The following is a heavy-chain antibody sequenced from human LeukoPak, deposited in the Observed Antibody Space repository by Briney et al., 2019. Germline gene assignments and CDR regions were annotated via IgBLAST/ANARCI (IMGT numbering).Heavy chain of an antibody. D-gene: IGHD3-10*01. V-gene: IGHV3-30*02. J-gene: IGHJ6*03. CDR3: AKDPLRVRGVISSYYSYYMDV. Sequence: GGSLRLSCTASGFTFSSYGMHWVRQAPGKGLEWVAFIRYDGSNKYYADSVKGRFTISRDNSKNTLYLQMNSLRSEDTAVYYCAKDPLRVRGVISSYYSYYMDVWGKGTTVTISS. CDR2: IRYDGSNK. CDR1: GFTFSSYG.